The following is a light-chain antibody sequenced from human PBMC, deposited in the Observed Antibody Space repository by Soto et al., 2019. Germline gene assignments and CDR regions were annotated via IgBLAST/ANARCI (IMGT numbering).Light chain of an antibody. CDR1: SSDVGGYNY. CDR2: DVS. CDR3: CSYAGSYTLYV. Sequence: HFVLTQPRSVSGSPGQSVTISCTGTSSDVGGYNYVSWYQQHPGKAPKLMIYDVSKRPSGVPDRFSGSKSGNTASLTISGLQAEDEAAYYCCSYAGSYTLYVFGSGTKVTV. V-gene: IGLV2-11*01. J-gene: IGLJ1*01.